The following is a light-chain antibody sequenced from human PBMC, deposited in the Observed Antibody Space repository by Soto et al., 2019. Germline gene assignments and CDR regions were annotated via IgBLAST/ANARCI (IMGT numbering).Light chain of an antibody. Sequence: QSVLTQPPSVSGAPGQRVTISCTGSSSNIGAGYDVHWYQQLPGTAPKLLIYGNSNRPSGVPDRFSGSKSGTSASLAITGLQAEDEADYYCQSYDSSSAVFGGGTQLTVL. CDR2: GNS. CDR1: SSNIGAGYD. CDR3: QSYDSSSAV. V-gene: IGLV1-40*01. J-gene: IGLJ7*01.